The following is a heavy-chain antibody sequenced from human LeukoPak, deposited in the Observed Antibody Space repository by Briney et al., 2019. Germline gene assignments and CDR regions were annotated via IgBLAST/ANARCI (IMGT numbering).Heavy chain of an antibody. CDR1: GYSFTNYW. V-gene: IGHV5-51*01. CDR2: IYPGDSDT. Sequence: GESLKISCQASGYSFTNYWIGWVRQMPGKGLEWMGIIYPGDSDTRYSPSFQGQVTISADKSISTAYLQWSSLKASDTVMYYCGRGYGMDVWGQGTTVTVSS. J-gene: IGHJ6*02. CDR3: GRGYGMDV.